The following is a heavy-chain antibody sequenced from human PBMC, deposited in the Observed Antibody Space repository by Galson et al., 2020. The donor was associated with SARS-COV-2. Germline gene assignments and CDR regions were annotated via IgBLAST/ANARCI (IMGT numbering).Heavy chain of an antibody. CDR1: GGSISSYY. J-gene: IGHJ5*02. V-gene: IGHV4-59*01. Sequence: SETLSLTCTVSGGSISSYYWSWIRQPPGKGLEWIGYIYYSGSTNYNPSLKSRVTISVDTSKNQFSLKLSSVTAADTAVYYCARARRYCSSTSCYAGWFDPWGQGTLVTVSS. CDR3: ARARRYCSSTSCYAGWFDP. D-gene: IGHD2-2*01. CDR2: IYYSGST.